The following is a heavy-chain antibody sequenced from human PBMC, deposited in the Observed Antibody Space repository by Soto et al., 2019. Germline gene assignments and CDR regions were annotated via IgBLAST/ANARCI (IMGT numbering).Heavy chain of an antibody. D-gene: IGHD3-16*02. V-gene: IGHV3-7*03. J-gene: IGHJ4*02. CDR3: ARDGLLFSGPYRLSRFDY. CDR2: IKHDTSEA. CDR1: GFKFSDYW. Sequence: DVQLVESGGGWVQPGRSLRLSCAASGFKFSDYWMSWVRQAPGKGLEWVGNIKHDTSEAHYADSVKGRFTITRDNIKNFLFLQMRDLRADDTASYYCARDGLLFSGPYRLSRFDYWGLGALVTVSS.